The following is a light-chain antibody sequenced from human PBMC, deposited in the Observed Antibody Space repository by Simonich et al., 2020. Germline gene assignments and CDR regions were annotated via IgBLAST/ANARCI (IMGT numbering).Light chain of an antibody. Sequence: DIQMTKSPCTLSASVGDRVTITCPASQSISSWLAWYQQKPGKTPKLLIYKASSLESCVPSRFSGSGSATDFTLTISSLQPEDFATYYCQQSYSTPYTFGQGTKLEIK. CDR2: KAS. V-gene: IGKV1-5*03. J-gene: IGKJ2*01. CDR1: QSISSW. CDR3: QQSYSTPYT.